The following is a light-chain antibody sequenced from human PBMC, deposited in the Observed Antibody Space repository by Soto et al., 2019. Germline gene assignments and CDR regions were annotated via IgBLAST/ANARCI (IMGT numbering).Light chain of an antibody. Sequence: SALTQPASVSGSPGQSITISCTGTSSDIGSHHLVSWYQQYPGKAPQLIIFEASKRPSGVSNRFSGSRSGITASLTISGLHAEDEADYYCCSNAAGSTDGFGHGTKVTVL. CDR3: CSNAAGSTDG. CDR2: EAS. V-gene: IGLV2-23*01. J-gene: IGLJ1*01. CDR1: SSDIGSHHL.